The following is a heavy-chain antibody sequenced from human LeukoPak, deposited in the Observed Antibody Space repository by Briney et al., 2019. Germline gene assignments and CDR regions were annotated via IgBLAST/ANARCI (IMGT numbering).Heavy chain of an antibody. CDR3: ARVTLAYYCSSTSCSSNWFDP. CDR1: Y. V-gene: IGHV4-61*02. CDR2: FYTSGST. Sequence: YWSWIRQPAGKGLEWIGRFYTSGSTNYNPSLKSRVTISVDTSKNQFSLKLSSVTAADTAVYYCARVTLAYYCSSTSCSSNWFDPWGQGTLVTVSS. D-gene: IGHD2-2*01. J-gene: IGHJ5*02.